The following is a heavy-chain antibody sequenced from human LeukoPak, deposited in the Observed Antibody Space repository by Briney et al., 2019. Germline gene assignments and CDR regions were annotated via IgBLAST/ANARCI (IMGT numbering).Heavy chain of an antibody. CDR1: GFTFSSYS. D-gene: IGHD2-15*01. V-gene: IGHV3-21*01. CDR3: ARDLEYCSGGSCYDWFDP. CDR2: ISSSSSYI. Sequence: GGSLRLSCAASGFTFSSYSMNWVRQAPGKGPEWVSSISSSSSYIYYADSVKGRFTISRDKAKNSLYLQMNSLRAEDTAVYYCARDLEYCSGGSCYDWFDPWGQGTLVTVSS. J-gene: IGHJ5*02.